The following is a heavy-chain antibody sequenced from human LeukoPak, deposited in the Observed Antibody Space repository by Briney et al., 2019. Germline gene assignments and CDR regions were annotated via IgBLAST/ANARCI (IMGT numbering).Heavy chain of an antibody. V-gene: IGHV3-49*04. J-gene: IGHJ4*02. CDR2: IRSKAYGGTT. CDR3: TRSPVEMATILGLDY. Sequence: PGGSLRLSCTASGFTFGDYAMNWVRQAPGKGLEWVGFIRSKAYGGTTEYAASVKGRFTISRDDSKSIAYLQMNSLKTEDTAVYHCTRSPVEMATILGLDYWGQGTLVTVSS. D-gene: IGHD5-24*01. CDR1: GFTFGDYA.